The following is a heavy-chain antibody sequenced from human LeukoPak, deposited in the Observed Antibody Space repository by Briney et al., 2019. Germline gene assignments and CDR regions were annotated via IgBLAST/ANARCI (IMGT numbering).Heavy chain of an antibody. CDR2: SGSGGST. J-gene: IGHJ6*03. CDR1: GFTFSSYA. CDR3: AKDGALRFLEWLPQYTGHYMDV. V-gene: IGHV3-23*01. Sequence: GGSLRLSCAASGFTFSSYAMSWVRQAPGKGLEWVSASGSGGSTYYADSVKGRFTISRDNSKNTLYLQMNSLRAEDTAVYYCAKDGALRFLEWLPQYTGHYMDVWGKGTTVTVSS. D-gene: IGHD3-3*01.